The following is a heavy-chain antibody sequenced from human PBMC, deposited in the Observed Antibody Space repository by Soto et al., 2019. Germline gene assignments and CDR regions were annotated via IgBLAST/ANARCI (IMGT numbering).Heavy chain of an antibody. CDR2: IYYSGST. CDR1: GGSVSSGSYY. CDR3: ARDIAEPAAMPLGY. D-gene: IGHD2-2*01. Sequence: PSETLSLTCTVSGGSVSSGSYYWSWIRQPPGKGLEWIGYIYYSGSTNYNPSLKSRVTISVDTSKNQFSLKLSSVTAADTAVYYCARDIAEPAAMPLGYWGQGTLVTVSS. V-gene: IGHV4-61*01. J-gene: IGHJ4*02.